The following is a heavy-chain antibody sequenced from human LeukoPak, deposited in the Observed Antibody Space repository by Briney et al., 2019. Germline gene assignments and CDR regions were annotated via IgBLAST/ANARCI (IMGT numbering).Heavy chain of an antibody. CDR1: GGTFSSNA. CDR2: IIPTFRTA. D-gene: IGHD3-10*01. J-gene: IGHJ4*02. CDR3: ARAFGEYYFDY. Sequence: ASVKVSCKASGGTFSSNAISWVRQAPGQGLEWMGGIIPTFRTANYAQKFQGRVTITADESTSTAYMELSSLRSEDTAVYYCARAFGEYYFDYWGQGTLVTVSS. V-gene: IGHV1-69*13.